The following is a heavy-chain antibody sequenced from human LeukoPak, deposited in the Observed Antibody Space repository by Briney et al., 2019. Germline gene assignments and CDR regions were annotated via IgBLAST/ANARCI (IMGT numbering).Heavy chain of an antibody. CDR3: ARRRYWSLLGAFDI. CDR2: INHSGST. V-gene: IGHV4-39*07. Sequence: SETLSLTCTVSGGSISSSSYYWGWIRQPPGKGLEWIGEINHSGSTNYNPSLKSRVTISVDTSKNQFSLKLSSVTAADTAVYYCARRRYWSLLGAFDIWGQGTMVTVSS. J-gene: IGHJ3*02. D-gene: IGHD2-15*01. CDR1: GGSISSSSYY.